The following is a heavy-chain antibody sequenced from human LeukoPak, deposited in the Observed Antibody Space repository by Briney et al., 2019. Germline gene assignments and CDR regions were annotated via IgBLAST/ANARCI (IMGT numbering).Heavy chain of an antibody. Sequence: PSETLSLTCTVSGGSISSGSYYWRWIRQPAGKELEWIGRIYTSGSTNYNPSLKSRVTISVDTSKNQFSLKLSTVTAADTAVYYCARAGNGETRWLQPDRVFDRWGQGKMVTVSS. D-gene: IGHD5-24*01. J-gene: IGHJ3*01. CDR1: GGSISSGSYY. CDR3: ARAGNGETRWLQPDRVFDR. CDR2: IYTSGST. V-gene: IGHV4-61*02.